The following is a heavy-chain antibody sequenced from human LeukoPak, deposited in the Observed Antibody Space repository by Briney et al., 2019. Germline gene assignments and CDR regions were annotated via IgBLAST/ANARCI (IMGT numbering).Heavy chain of an antibody. J-gene: IGHJ5*02. D-gene: IGHD3-22*01. CDR2: IHYSGST. CDR3: GGGVEYYDSSGP. CDR1: RGSLSSYY. Sequence: PSETLSPTRRVSRGSLSSYYWSWIRQPPGKGLEGMGYIHYSGSTNYNPPLTSRVSISVDTSKNQFSLTLSSVAAADTAVDYCGGGVEYYDSSGPWGQGNLVPVSS. V-gene: IGHV4-59*01.